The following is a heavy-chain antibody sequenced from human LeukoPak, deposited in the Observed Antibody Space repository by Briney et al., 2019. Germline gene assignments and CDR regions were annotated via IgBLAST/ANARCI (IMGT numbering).Heavy chain of an antibody. CDR2: IKQDGSQE. Sequence: GGSLRLSCVVSEFSASNYWMSWVRQAPGKGLEWVANIKQDGSQENYVDSVKGRFTISRDNSKNTLYLEMNSLRAEDTAIYYCAKMKGHPLQKYYMDVWGQGTTVTVSS. CDR3: AKMKGHPLQKYYMDV. D-gene: IGHD2/OR15-2a*01. J-gene: IGHJ6*01. V-gene: IGHV3-7*03. CDR1: EFSASNYW.